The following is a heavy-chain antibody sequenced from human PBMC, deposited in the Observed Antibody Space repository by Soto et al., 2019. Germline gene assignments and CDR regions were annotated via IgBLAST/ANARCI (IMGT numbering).Heavy chain of an antibody. V-gene: IGHV1-18*01. J-gene: IGHJ3*02. CDR1: GYTFTIYG. CDR2: ISAYNGNT. D-gene: IGHD2-2*03. Sequence: ASVNVSCKTSGYTFTIYGISWVRQAPGQGLEWMGWISAYNGNTNYAQKLQGRVTMTTDTSTSTAYMELRSLRSDDTAVYYCARDKRGMDIVVVPAARKDAFDIWGQGTMVTVSS. CDR3: ARDKRGMDIVVVPAARKDAFDI.